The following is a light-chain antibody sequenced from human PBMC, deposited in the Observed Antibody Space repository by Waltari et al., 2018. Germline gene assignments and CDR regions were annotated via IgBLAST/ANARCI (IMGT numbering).Light chain of an antibody. CDR2: GKR. CDR3: QSYDNSLSGSGI. V-gene: IGLV1-40*01. Sequence: QQLPGPAPKLLSYGKRKRPSGVPDRFSGSKSGPSASLDITGLQAEDEADYDCQSYDNSLSGSGIFGGGTKLTVL. J-gene: IGLJ2*01.